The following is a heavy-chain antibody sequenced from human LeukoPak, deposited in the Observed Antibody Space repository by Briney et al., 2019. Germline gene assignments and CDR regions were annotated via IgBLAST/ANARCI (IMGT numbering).Heavy chain of an antibody. CDR1: GYTFSSHY. D-gene: IGHD3-16*01. V-gene: IGHV1-46*01. CDR3: AGAVMMHGEAIPAH. CDR2: INPSGGST. J-gene: IGHJ4*02. Sequence: ASVKVSCKASGYTFSSHYVHWVRQAPGQGLEWMGIINPSGGSTSYAQKFQGRVTMTRDKSTSTVYMELKSVRSEDTAVYYCAGAVMMHGEAIPAHWGRGTPVTVSS.